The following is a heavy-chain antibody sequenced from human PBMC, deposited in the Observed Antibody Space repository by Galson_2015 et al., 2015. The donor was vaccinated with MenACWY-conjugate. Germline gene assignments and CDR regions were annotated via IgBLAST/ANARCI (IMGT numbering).Heavy chain of an antibody. J-gene: IGHJ5*02. CDR1: GYRFTNSW. D-gene: IGHD6-6*01. Sequence: QSGAEVKKPGESLKISCKASGYRFTNSWIAWVRQMPGKGLEWMGIIYPSDSDTRHSPSFQGQVTISADKSIDTAYLQWSSLKASDTAMYYCARQGSSSSWFDPWGQGTLVTVSS. CDR3: ARQGSSSSWFDP. V-gene: IGHV5-51*01. CDR2: IYPSDSDT.